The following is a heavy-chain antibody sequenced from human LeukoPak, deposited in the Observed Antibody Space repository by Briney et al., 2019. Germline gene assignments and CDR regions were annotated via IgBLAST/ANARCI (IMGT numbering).Heavy chain of an antibody. CDR1: GFPFSIYS. J-gene: IGHJ4*02. CDR3: ARTSGYSSSWYFDY. CDR2: ISSSSSYI. V-gene: IGHV3-21*01. Sequence: PGGSLRLSCGASGFPFSIYSVHWAPQPPGKGLVWVSSISSSSSYIYYADSVKGRFTISRDNAKNSLYLQMNSLRAEDTAVYYCARTSGYSSSWYFDYWGQGTLVTVSS. D-gene: IGHD6-13*01.